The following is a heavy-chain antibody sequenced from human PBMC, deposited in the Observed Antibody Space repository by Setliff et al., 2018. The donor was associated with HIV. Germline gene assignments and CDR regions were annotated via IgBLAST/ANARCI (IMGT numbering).Heavy chain of an antibody. J-gene: IGHJ3*02. Sequence: SQTLSLTCAISGDSVSSSSTTWNWIRQSPSRGLEWLGRTYYRSKWHNDSAISVKGRMTINSDTSKNHFSLQLNSVTPDDTAVYYCARGHSSLLSDAFDIWVPGTMVTVSS. V-gene: IGHV6-1*01. CDR1: GDSVSSSSTT. CDR3: ARGHSSLLSDAFDI. CDR2: TYYRSKWHN. D-gene: IGHD6-13*01.